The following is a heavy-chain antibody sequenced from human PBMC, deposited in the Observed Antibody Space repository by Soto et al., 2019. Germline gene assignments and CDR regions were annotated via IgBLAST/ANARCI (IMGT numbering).Heavy chain of an antibody. CDR1: GGSISSGDYY. V-gene: IGHV4-30-4*01. Sequence: PSETLSLTCTVSGGSISSGDYYWSWIRQPPGKGLEWIGYTYYSGSTYYNPSLKSRVTISVDTSKNQFSLKLSSVTAADTAVYYCARAGCSGGSCPYYFDYWGPGTLVTVSS. D-gene: IGHD2-15*01. CDR2: TYYSGST. CDR3: ARAGCSGGSCPYYFDY. J-gene: IGHJ4*02.